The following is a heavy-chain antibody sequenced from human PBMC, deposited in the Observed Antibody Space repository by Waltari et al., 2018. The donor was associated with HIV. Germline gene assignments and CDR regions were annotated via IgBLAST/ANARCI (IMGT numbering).Heavy chain of an antibody. Sequence: EVQLVESGGGLIQPGGSLRLSCAASGFTVSSNYMSWVRQAPGKGLEWVSVIYSGGRTYYPDSVKGRFTISRDNSKNSLFLQMNSLRAGDTAVYYCASAHGTRYYCAYWGQGTLVTVSS. V-gene: IGHV3-53*01. J-gene: IGHJ4*02. CDR2: IYSGGRT. CDR1: GFTVSSNY. D-gene: IGHD1-26*01. CDR3: ASAHGTRYYCAY.